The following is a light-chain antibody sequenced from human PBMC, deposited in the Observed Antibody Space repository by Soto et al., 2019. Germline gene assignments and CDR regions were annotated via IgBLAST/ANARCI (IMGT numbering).Light chain of an antibody. Sequence: DIVMTQSPATLSESPGERVTLSCRASQYINSNLAWYQQKPGQPPRLLIYAATSRATGIPSRFSGRGSVTAFTLTIISLLSEDFAVYFCQQYHDLPPLTFGGGTKVEIK. J-gene: IGKJ4*01. V-gene: IGKV3D-15*01. CDR2: AAT. CDR1: QYINSN. CDR3: QQYHDLPPLT.